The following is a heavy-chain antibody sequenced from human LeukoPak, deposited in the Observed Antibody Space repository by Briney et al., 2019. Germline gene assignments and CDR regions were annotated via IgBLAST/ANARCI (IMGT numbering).Heavy chain of an antibody. CDR3: ARGGDCSGGSCLPPFFYYYYYMDV. V-gene: IGHV4-4*07. D-gene: IGHD2-15*01. Sequence: SETLSLTCTVSGGFISSYYWSWIRQPAGKGLGWIGRIYTSGSTNYNPSLKSRVTMSVDTSKNQFSLKLSSVTAADTAVYYCARGGDCSGGSCLPPFFYYYYYMDVWGKGTTVTVSS. CDR2: IYTSGST. J-gene: IGHJ6*03. CDR1: GGFISSYY.